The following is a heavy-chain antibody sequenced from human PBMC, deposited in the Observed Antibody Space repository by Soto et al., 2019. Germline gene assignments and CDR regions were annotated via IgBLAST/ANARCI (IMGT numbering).Heavy chain of an antibody. V-gene: IGHV1-18*01. CDR3: ARATLKRDALDI. CDR1: GYTFTSYG. D-gene: IGHD1-1*01. Sequence: ASVKVSCKASGYTFTSYGISWVRQAPGQGLEWMGWISAYNGNTNYAQKLQGRVTMTTDTSTSTAYVELRSLRSDDTAVYYCARATLKRDALDIWGQGTMVTVSS. J-gene: IGHJ3*02. CDR2: ISAYNGNT.